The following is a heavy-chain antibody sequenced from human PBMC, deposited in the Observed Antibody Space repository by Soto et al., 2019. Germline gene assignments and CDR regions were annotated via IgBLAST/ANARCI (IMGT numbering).Heavy chain of an antibody. CDR2: ISSSSSTI. CDR3: ARDETDYDFWSGYYSASDI. V-gene: IGHV3-48*02. D-gene: IGHD3-3*01. J-gene: IGHJ3*02. CDR1: GFTFSSYS. Sequence: PGGSLRLSCAASGFTFSSYSMNWVRQAPGKGLEWVSYISSSSSTIYYADSVKGRFTISRDNAKNSLYLQMNSLRDEDTAVYYCARDETDYDFWSGYYSASDIWGQGTMVTVSS.